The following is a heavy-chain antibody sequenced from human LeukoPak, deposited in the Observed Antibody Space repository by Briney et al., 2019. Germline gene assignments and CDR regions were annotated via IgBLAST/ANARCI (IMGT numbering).Heavy chain of an antibody. Sequence: SETLSLTCTVSGGSISSYYWSWIRQPPRKGLEWIGYIYYSGSTNYNPSPKSRVTISVDTSKNQFSLKLSSVTAADTAVYYCARVKQWAYYFDYWGQGTLVTVSS. J-gene: IGHJ4*02. V-gene: IGHV4-59*01. CDR1: GGSISSYY. CDR3: ARVKQWAYYFDY. D-gene: IGHD6-19*01. CDR2: IYYSGST.